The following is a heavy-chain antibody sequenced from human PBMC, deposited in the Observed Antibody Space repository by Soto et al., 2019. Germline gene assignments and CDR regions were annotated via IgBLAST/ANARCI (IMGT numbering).Heavy chain of an antibody. J-gene: IGHJ6*02. Sequence: PGGSLRLSCAASGFTFSSYAMHWVRQAPGKGLEWVAVISYDGSNKYYADSVKGRFTISRDNSKNTLYLQMNSLRAEDTAVYYCAREYPNTSGYYYYGMDVWGQGTTVTVSS. V-gene: IGHV3-30-3*01. D-gene: IGHD2-2*01. CDR3: AREYPNTSGYYYYGMDV. CDR2: ISYDGSNK. CDR1: GFTFSSYA.